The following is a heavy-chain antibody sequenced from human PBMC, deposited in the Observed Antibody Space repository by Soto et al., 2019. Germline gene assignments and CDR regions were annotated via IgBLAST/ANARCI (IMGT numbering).Heavy chain of an antibody. CDR1: GGSFSGYY. Sequence: ETLSLTCAVYGGSFSGYYWSWIRQPPGKGLEWIGEINHSGSTNYNPSLKSRVTISVDTSKNQFSLKLSSVTAADTAVYYCASYYGSGSYEVYNWFDPWGQGTLVTVSS. D-gene: IGHD3-10*01. CDR3: ASYYGSGSYEVYNWFDP. V-gene: IGHV4-34*01. CDR2: INHSGST. J-gene: IGHJ5*02.